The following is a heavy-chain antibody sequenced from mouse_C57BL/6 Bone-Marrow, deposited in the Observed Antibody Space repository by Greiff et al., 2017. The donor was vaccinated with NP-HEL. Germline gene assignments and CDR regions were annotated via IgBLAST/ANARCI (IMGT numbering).Heavy chain of an antibody. Sequence: VKVVESGPELVKPGASVKISCKASGYAFSSSWMNWVKQRPGKGLEWIGRIYPGDGDTNYNGKFKGKATLTADKSSSTAYMQLSSLTSEDSAVYFCARYDYDGYWGQGTTLTVSS. V-gene: IGHV1-82*01. CDR3: ARYDYDGY. J-gene: IGHJ2*01. CDR1: GYAFSSSW. CDR2: IYPGDGDT. D-gene: IGHD2-4*01.